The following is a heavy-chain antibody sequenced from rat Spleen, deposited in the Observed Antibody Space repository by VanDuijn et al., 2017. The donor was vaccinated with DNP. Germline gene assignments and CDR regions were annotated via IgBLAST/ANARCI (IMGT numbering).Heavy chain of an antibody. D-gene: IGHD1-3*01. CDR1: GFTFSDYN. V-gene: IGHV5-7*01. Sequence: EVQLVESGGGLVQPGRSLKLSCVVSGFTFSDYNMAWVRQAPKKGLEWVATISYDGGGTYYRDSVKGRFTISRDNAKSTLYLQMESLRSEDTATYYCAKDGRAMDAWGQGVMVTVSS. CDR2: ISYDGGGT. J-gene: IGHJ2*01. CDR3: AKDGRAMDA.